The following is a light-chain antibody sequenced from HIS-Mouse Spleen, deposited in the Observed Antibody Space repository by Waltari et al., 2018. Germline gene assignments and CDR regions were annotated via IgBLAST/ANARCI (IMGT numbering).Light chain of an antibody. CDR1: QSISSR. CDR2: KAS. CDR3: QQYRT. Sequence: DIQMTQSPSTLSASVGDRVTITCRASQSISSRLAWYQQKPGKDPKLLIYKASSLESGVPSRFSGSGSGTEFTLTISSLQPDDFATYYCQQYRTFGQGTKVEIK. V-gene: IGKV1-5*03. J-gene: IGKJ1*01.